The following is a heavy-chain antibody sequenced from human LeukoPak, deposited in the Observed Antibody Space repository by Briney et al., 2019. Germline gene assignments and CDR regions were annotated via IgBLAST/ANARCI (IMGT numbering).Heavy chain of an antibody. D-gene: IGHD3-10*01. Sequence: GASVKVSCKASGYTFTSYDINWVRQAPGQGLEWMGWMNPTCGHTGYAQKFQGRVTMTRDTSISTAYMELNSLTSEDTAVYYCARSPVGVRKNHDFGGQKPVVSLSS. CDR2: MNPTCGHT. CDR3: ARSPVGVRKNHDF. CDR1: GYTFTSYD. V-gene: IGHV1-8*01. J-gene: IGHJ4*02.